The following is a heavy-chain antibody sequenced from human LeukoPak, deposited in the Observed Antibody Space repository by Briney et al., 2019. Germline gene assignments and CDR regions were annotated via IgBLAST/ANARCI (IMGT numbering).Heavy chain of an antibody. D-gene: IGHD2-15*01. CDR3: ARARWDISWFDP. Sequence: PGASVKVSCKASGYTFSGYYMHWVRQAPGQGLEWMGWINPNSGGTNYAQKFQGRVTMTRDTSISTAYMELSRLRSDDTAVYYCARARWDISWFDPWGQGTLVTVSS. CDR2: INPNSGGT. CDR1: GYTFSGYY. J-gene: IGHJ5*02. V-gene: IGHV1-2*02.